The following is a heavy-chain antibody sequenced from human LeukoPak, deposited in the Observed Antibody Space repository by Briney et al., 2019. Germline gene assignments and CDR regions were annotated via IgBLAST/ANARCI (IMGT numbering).Heavy chain of an antibody. CDR2: INHSGST. J-gene: IGHJ3*02. V-gene: IGHV4-34*01. Sequence: SETLSLTCAVYGGSFSGYYWSWIRQPPGKGLEWIGEINHSGSTNYNPSLESRVTISVDTSKNQFSLKLSSVTAADTAVYYCARGGDQFLEWLFADAFDIWGQGTMVTVSS. CDR1: GGSFSGYY. CDR3: ARGGDQFLEWLFADAFDI. D-gene: IGHD3-3*01.